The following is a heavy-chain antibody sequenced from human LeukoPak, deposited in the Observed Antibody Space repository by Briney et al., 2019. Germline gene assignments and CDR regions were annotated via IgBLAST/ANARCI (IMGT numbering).Heavy chain of an antibody. CDR3: ARDRATGVGATTFNY. V-gene: IGHV1-18*01. CDR2: INTYNGKT. CDR1: GYTFTSYG. Sequence: ASVKVSCTASGYTFTSYGLSWVRQAPGQGLEWMGWINTYNGKTNYAQNLQGRVTMTTDTSTSTAYMELSRLRSDDTAVYYCARDRATGVGATTFNYWGQGTLVTVSS. J-gene: IGHJ4*02. D-gene: IGHD1-26*01.